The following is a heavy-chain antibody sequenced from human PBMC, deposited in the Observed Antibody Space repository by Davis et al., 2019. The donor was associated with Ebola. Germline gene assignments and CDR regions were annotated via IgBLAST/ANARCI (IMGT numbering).Heavy chain of an antibody. J-gene: IGHJ4*02. D-gene: IGHD5-24*01. V-gene: IGHV3-15*01. CDR1: GFTFSKAW. CDR3: TTPREAYKFDY. CDR2: IKSNPDGGTT. Sequence: PGGSLRLSCAASGFTFSKAWMSWVRQAPGKGLEWVGRIKSNPDGGTTEYAAPVKGRFTISRDDSKNTVYLQLNSLQTEDTAVYYCTTPREAYKFDYWGQGTLVTVSS.